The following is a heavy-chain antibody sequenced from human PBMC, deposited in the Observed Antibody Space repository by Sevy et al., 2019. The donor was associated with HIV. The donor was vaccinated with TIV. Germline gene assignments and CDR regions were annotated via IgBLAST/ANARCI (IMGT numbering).Heavy chain of an antibody. Sequence: SQTLSLTCAISGDSVSSSSVAWNWIRQSPSRGLEWLGRTYYRSKWYNDYALSVKNRIIISPDTSKNRLFLQLNSVTPEDTAVYYCARAITIFGLTIMLDPWGLGTLVTVSS. CDR1: GDSVSSSSVA. CDR2: TYYRSKWYN. V-gene: IGHV6-1*01. J-gene: IGHJ5*02. CDR3: ARAITIFGLTIMLDP. D-gene: IGHD3-3*01.